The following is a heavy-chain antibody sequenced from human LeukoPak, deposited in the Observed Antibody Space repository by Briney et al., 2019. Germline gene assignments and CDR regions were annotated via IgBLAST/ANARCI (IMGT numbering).Heavy chain of an antibody. CDR1: GFTFSSYA. V-gene: IGHV3-23*01. Sequence: AGGSLRLSCAASGFTFSSYAMSWVRQAPGKGLEWVSAISGSGGNTYYAGSVKGRFTISRDNSKNTLYLQMNSLRAEDTAVYYCANDHDYGDYWGQGTLVTVSS. J-gene: IGHJ4*02. CDR3: ANDHDYGDY. D-gene: IGHD4-17*01. CDR2: ISGSGGNT.